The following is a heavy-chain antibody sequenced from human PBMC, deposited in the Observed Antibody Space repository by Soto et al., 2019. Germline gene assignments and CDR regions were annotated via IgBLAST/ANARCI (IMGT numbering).Heavy chain of an antibody. Sequence: SVKVSCKASGGTFSSYAISWVRQAPGQGLEWMGGIIPIFGTANYAQKFQGRVTITADESTSTAYMELSSLRSEDTAVYYCARAWVGARDYPDFYYYYYGMDVWGQGTTVTVSS. V-gene: IGHV1-69*13. D-gene: IGHD1-26*01. CDR2: IIPIFGTA. J-gene: IGHJ6*02. CDR1: GGTFSSYA. CDR3: ARAWVGARDYPDFYYYYYGMDV.